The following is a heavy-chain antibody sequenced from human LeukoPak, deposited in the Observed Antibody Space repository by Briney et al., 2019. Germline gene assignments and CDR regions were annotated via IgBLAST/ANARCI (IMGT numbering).Heavy chain of an antibody. CDR2: TYYRSNWYN. V-gene: IGHV6-1*01. CDR3: ARFIVASGSFDY. D-gene: IGHD6-13*01. J-gene: IGHJ4*02. CDR1: GDSVSSNSAA. Sequence: SQTPSLTCAISGDSVSSNSAAWNWIRQSPSRGLEWPGRTYYRSNWYNDYAVLVKSRITINPDTSKNQFSLQLNSVTPEDTAIYYCARFIVASGSFDYWGQGTLVTVSS.